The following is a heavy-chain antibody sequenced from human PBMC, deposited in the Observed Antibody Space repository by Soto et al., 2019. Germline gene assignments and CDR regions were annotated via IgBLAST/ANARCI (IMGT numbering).Heavy chain of an antibody. V-gene: IGHV3-33*01. Sequence: GGSLRLSCAASGFTFSSYGMHWVRQAPGKGLEWVAVIWYDGSNKYYADSVKGRFTISRDNSKNTLYLQMNSLRAEDTAVYYCARDKSFDTIFGVVNIFDYWGQGTLVTVSS. D-gene: IGHD3-3*01. J-gene: IGHJ4*02. CDR3: ARDKSFDTIFGVVNIFDY. CDR1: GFTFSSYG. CDR2: IWYDGSNK.